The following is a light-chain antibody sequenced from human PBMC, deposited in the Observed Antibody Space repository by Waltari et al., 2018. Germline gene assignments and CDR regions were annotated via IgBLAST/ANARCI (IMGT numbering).Light chain of an antibody. CDR2: WAS. Sequence: DVVMTQSPNSLAVSLGEGATINCTSSTDLLYTSNNKNYLAWYQQKPGQPPKILIYWASIRESGVPDRCSGSGSGTDFTLTMSGLQAEDVASYFCLQYLHTPRTFGQGTKVEIK. CDR1: TDLLYTSNNKNY. V-gene: IGKV4-1*01. CDR3: LQYLHTPRT. J-gene: IGKJ1*01.